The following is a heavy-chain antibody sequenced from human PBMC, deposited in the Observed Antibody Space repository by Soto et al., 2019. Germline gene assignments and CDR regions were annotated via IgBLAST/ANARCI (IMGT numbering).Heavy chain of an antibody. J-gene: IGHJ4*02. V-gene: IGHV3-30*03. Sequence: QVQLVESGGGVVQPGRSLSLACAASGFTFSSYGMHWVRQAPGKGLQWVAVISYDGSNKYYADSVKGRFTISRDNSKNTLYLQMNSLRAEDTAVYYCVGGYYFGDYWGQGTLVTVSS. D-gene: IGHD3-22*01. CDR1: GFTFSSYG. CDR3: VGGYYFGDY. CDR2: ISYDGSNK.